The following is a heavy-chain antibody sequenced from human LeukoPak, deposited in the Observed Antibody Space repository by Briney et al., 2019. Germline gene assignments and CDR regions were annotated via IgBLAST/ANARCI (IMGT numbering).Heavy chain of an antibody. CDR1: GFTCGRYS. CDR3: ARGSRFGVVGRDAFDI. Sequence: GGSLRLSCAASGFTCGRYSMNWVRQAPGKGLEWVSSISISSNYIYYADSVKGRFTISRDNAKNSLYLQVNSLRAEDTAVYYCARGSRFGVVGRDAFDIWGQGTVVTVSS. CDR2: ISISSNYI. J-gene: IGHJ3*02. V-gene: IGHV3-21*01. D-gene: IGHD3-3*01.